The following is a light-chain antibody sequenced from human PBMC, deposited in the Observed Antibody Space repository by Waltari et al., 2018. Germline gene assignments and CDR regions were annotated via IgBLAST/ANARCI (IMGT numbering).Light chain of an antibody. CDR3: QQYYSYPRT. Sequence: AIRLTQSPSSFSACTGDRVPITCRASQGISSYLAWYQQKPGKAPKLLIYAASTLQSGVPSRFSGSGSGTDFTLTISCLQSEDFATYYCQQYYSYPRTFGQGTKVGIK. CDR1: QGISSY. V-gene: IGKV1-8*01. CDR2: AAS. J-gene: IGKJ1*01.